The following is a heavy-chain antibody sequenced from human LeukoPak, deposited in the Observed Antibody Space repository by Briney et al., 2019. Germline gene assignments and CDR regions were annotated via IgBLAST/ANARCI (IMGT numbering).Heavy chain of an antibody. J-gene: IGHJ4*02. V-gene: IGHV3-53*01. CDR1: GFTVSSNY. CDR3: ARDYYGSGSYGGFDY. Sequence: AGGSLRLSCAASGFTVSSNYMSWVRQAPGKGLEWVSVIYSGGGTYYADSVKGRFTISRDNSKNTLYLQMNSLRAEDTAVYYCARDYYGSGSYGGFDYWGQGTLVTVSS. D-gene: IGHD3-10*01. CDR2: IYSGGGT.